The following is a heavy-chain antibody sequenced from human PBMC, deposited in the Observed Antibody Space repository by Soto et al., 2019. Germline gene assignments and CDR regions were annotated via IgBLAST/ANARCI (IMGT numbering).Heavy chain of an antibody. CDR2: IFYSGST. D-gene: IGHD1-26*01. J-gene: IGHJ4*02. V-gene: IGHV4-61*01. Sequence: QVRLQESGPGLVKPSETLSLTCTVSGGSVSSASYYWSWIRQPPGKGLECIGYIFYSGSTNYNPSLKSRVTISVDTSKDQFSLKLSSVTAADTAMYYCARVGRSGSGWLDYWCQGTLVTVSS. CDR3: ARVGRSGSGWLDY. CDR1: GGSVSSASYY.